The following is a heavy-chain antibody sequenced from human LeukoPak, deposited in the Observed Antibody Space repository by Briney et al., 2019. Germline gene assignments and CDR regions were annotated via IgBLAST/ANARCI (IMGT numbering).Heavy chain of an antibody. V-gene: IGHV3-33*01. D-gene: IGHD6-6*01. Sequence: GGSLRLSCAASGFTFSSYGMHWVRQAPGKGLEWVAVIWYDGSKKYYADSVKGRFTISRDNSKNTLYLQMNSLRAEDTVVYYCARENSIAGTYAFDIWGQGTMVTVSS. CDR2: IWYDGSKK. CDR3: ARENSIAGTYAFDI. J-gene: IGHJ3*02. CDR1: GFTFSSYG.